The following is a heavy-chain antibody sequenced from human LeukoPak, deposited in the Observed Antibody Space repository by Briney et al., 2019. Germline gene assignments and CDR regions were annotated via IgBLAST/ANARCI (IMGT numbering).Heavy chain of an antibody. CDR3: ARVLGYFDSGIGWFDP. D-gene: IGHD3-10*01. J-gene: IGHJ5*02. Sequence: SETLSLTCSVYGGSFNNYYWSWIRQPPGKGLEWIGEINHSGSTNYNPSLKSRVSISVDTSKNQFSLKLTSVTAADTAVYHCARVLGYFDSGIGWFDPWGQGTLVTVSS. CDR2: INHSGST. V-gene: IGHV4-34*01. CDR1: GGSFNNYY.